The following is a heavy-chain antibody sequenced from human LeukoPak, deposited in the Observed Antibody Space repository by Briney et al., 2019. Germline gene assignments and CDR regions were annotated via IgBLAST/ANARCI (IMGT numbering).Heavy chain of an antibody. CDR1: GGAFSIDG. V-gene: IGHV1-69*10. D-gene: IGHD3-10*01. CDR3: ARSSDGSGTYHLDF. Sequence: SVKLSCKASGGAFSIDGSSWVLQDTGQGLEWMGGIVPILGKSNYAQRFKGRVRITADESTSTTYMDLNSLRSEDTALYYCARSSDGSGTYHLDFWGPGTLVTVSS. J-gene: IGHJ4*02. CDR2: IVPILGKS.